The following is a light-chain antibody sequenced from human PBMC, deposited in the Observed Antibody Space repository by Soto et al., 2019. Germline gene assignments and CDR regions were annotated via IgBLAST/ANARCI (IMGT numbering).Light chain of an antibody. CDR1: RSDVGGYNY. Sequence: QSALTQPASVSGSPGQSITISCTGTRSDVGGYNYVSWYQQHPGKAPKVMIYDVSNRPSGVSNRFSGSKSGNTASLTISGLQAEDEGYYFFRSYKSNNTPLVFGGGTQLTVL. CDR3: RSYKSNNTPLV. CDR2: DVS. V-gene: IGLV2-14*01. J-gene: IGLJ2*01.